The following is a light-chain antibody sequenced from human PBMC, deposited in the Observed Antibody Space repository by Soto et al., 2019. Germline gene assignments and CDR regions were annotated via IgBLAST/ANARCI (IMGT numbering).Light chain of an antibody. CDR2: AAS. Sequence: DIQMTQSPSSLSASVGDRVTITCRASQSISSYLNWCQQKPGKAPKLLIYAASSLQSGVPSRFSGGGSGMDFTLTISRVLSDYFATCYCQQCYRTPQSFGQGTEVEIK. CDR1: QSISSY. J-gene: IGKJ1*01. CDR3: QQCYRTPQS. V-gene: IGKV1-39*01.